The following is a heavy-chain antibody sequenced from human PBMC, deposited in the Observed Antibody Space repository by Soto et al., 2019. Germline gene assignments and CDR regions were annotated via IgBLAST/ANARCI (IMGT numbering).Heavy chain of an antibody. V-gene: IGHV1-8*01. CDR2: MNPSSGNT. J-gene: IGHJ6*02. CDR1: GYTFTSYD. CDR3: ARYPPSTIVSGPAAPDYYFGMDV. D-gene: IGHD2-2*01. Sequence: VASVKVSCKASGYTFTSYDINWVRQATGQGLEWMGWMNPSSGNTAYAQKFQGRVIMTRSTSISTSYLELSSLRPEDTAVYYCARYPPSTIVSGPAAPDYYFGMDVWGQGTTVTVSS.